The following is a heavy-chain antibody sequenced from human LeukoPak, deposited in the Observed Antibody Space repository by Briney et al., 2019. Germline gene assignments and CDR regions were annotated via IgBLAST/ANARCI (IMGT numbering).Heavy chain of an antibody. CDR3: ARDDRGVAAAGFFDY. J-gene: IGHJ4*02. CDR1: GFTFSSFA. Sequence: AGGSLRLSCAASGFTFSSFAMHWVRQAPGKGLEWVAVISYDGSNKYYADSVKGRFTLSRHNSKNTLYLQMNSLRADDTAVYYCARDDRGVAAAGFFDYWGQGTLVTVSS. D-gene: IGHD6-13*01. CDR2: ISYDGSNK. V-gene: IGHV3-30*04.